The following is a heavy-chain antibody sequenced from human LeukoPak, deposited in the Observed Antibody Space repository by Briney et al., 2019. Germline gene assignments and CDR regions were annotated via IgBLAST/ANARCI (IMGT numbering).Heavy chain of an antibody. J-gene: IGHJ4*02. V-gene: IGHV3-23*01. D-gene: IGHD1-26*01. Sequence: PGGSLRLSCVGSGITFSTYAMSWVRRAPGKGLEWVSGISNSGGSTYYADSVKGRFTISRDNSMNTPYLQMNSLRAEDTAIYYCAKGLSGIDYWGQGTLVTVSS. CDR3: AKGLSGIDY. CDR2: ISNSGGST. CDR1: GITFSTYA.